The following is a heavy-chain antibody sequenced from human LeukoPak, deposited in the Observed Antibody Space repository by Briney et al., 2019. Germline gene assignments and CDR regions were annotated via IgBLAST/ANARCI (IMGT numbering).Heavy chain of an antibody. J-gene: IGHJ4*02. CDR1: GGTFSSYA. Sequence: ASVKVSCKASGGTFSSYAISWVRQAPGQGLEWMGGIIPIFSTANYAQKFQGRVTITADESTSTAYMELSSLRSEDTAVYYCASGTYYYDSSGVPAFDYWGQGTLVTVSS. D-gene: IGHD3-22*01. V-gene: IGHV1-69*13. CDR2: IIPIFSTA. CDR3: ASGTYYYDSSGVPAFDY.